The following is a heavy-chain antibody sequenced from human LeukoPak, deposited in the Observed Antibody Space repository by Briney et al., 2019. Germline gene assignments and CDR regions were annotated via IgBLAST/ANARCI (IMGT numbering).Heavy chain of an antibody. J-gene: IGHJ4*02. CDR1: GFTFSSYD. Sequence: PGGSLRLSCAASGFTFSSYDMHWVRQAPGKGLEWVAVISYDGSNKYYADSVKGRFTISRDNSKNTLYLQMNSLRAEDAAVYYCAKEVHDSSGEDYWGQGTLVTVSS. CDR2: ISYDGSNK. V-gene: IGHV3-30*18. D-gene: IGHD6-19*01. CDR3: AKEVHDSSGEDY.